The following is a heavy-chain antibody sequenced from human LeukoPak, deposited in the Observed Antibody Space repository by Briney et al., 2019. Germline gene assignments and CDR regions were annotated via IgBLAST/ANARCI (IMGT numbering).Heavy chain of an antibody. CDR2: INPNSGVT. Sequence: GASVKVSCTASGYTFTAYYMHWVRQAPGQGLEWMGLINPNSGVTKFAQKFQGRVTMSRDTSISTAYMELNRLTSDDTAVYYCARGDYGRADPWGQGSLVTVSS. D-gene: IGHD4-17*01. V-gene: IGHV1-2*02. CDR3: ARGDYGRADP. J-gene: IGHJ5*02. CDR1: GYTFTAYY.